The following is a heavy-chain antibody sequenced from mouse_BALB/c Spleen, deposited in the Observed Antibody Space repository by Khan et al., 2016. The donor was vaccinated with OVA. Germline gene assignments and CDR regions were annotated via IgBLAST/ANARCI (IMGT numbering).Heavy chain of an antibody. CDR3: ARRRNYYGSPDY. CDR2: IDPANGNT. V-gene: IGHV14-3*02. CDR1: GFNIKDTY. D-gene: IGHD1-1*01. J-gene: IGHJ2*01. Sequence: VQLQQSGAELVKPGASVKLSCTASGFNIKDTYMHWVKQRPEQGLEWIGRIDPANGNTKYDPKFQGKATITADTSSTTAYLQLSRLPSEDTAVYCWARRRNYYGSPDYWGQGTTLTVSS.